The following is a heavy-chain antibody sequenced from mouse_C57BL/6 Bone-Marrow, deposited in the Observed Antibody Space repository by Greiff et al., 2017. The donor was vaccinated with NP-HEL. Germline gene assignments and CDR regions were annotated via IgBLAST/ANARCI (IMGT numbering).Heavy chain of an antibody. Sequence: EVQLQQSGPELVKPGASVKIPCKASGYTFTDYYMDWVKQSHGKGLEWIGDINPNSGGTIYNQKFKGKATLTADKSSSTAYMELRSLTSEDTAVDYCARGGDYWGQGTLVTVSA. CDR1: GYTFTDYY. V-gene: IGHV1-18*01. CDR2: INPNSGGT. D-gene: IGHD2-13*01. J-gene: IGHJ3*01. CDR3: ARGGDY.